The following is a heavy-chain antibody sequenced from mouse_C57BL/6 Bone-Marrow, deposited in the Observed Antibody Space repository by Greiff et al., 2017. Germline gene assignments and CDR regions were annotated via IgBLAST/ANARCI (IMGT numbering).Heavy chain of an antibody. CDR3: ASYYRDAMDY. V-gene: IGHV2-2*01. J-gene: IGHJ4*01. CDR1: GFSLTSYG. Sequence: VQLQQSGPGLVQPSQSLSITCTASGFSLTSYGVHWVRQSPGKGLEWLGVIWSGGSTDYNAAFISRLSISKDNPKSQVFFKMNSLQADDTAIYYCASYYRDAMDYWGQGTSVTVSS. D-gene: IGHD2-14*01. CDR2: IWSGGST.